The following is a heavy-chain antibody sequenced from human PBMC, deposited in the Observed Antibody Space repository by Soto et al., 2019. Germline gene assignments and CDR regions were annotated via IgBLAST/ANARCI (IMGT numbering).Heavy chain of an antibody. V-gene: IGHV1-58*02. Sequence: RASVKVSCKASGYTFTSYGISWVRQARGQRLEWIGWIVVGSGNTNYAQKFQERVTITRDMSTSTAYMELSSLRSEDTAVYYCAAGEVWYSSRWGQGTLVTVSS. J-gene: IGHJ4*02. CDR2: IVVGSGNT. D-gene: IGHD2-8*01. CDR1: GYTFTSYG. CDR3: AAGEVWYSSR.